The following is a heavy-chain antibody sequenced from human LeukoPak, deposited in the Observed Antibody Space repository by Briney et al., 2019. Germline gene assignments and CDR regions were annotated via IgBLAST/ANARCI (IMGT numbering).Heavy chain of an antibody. D-gene: IGHD2-8*01. CDR2: IYDSGSA. V-gene: IGHV4-39*02. Sequence: SETLSLTCTVSGSSISSSSYYWGWIRQPPGKGLEWIGSIYDSGSAYYNPSLKSRVTISVDTSKNQFSLKLSSVTAADTAVYYCVRENCANGVCYTGGRNWLDPWGQGTLVTVSS. CDR1: GSSISSSSYY. CDR3: VRENCANGVCYTGGRNWLDP. J-gene: IGHJ5*02.